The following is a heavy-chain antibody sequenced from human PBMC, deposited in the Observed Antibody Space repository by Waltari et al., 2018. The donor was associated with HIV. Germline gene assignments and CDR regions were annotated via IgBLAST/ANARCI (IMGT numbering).Heavy chain of an antibody. D-gene: IGHD1-1*01. CDR1: GLSIFYSYG. V-gene: IGHV3-30*03. CDR2: RSYDATTL. J-gene: IGHJ4*02. Sequence: QVQLVEAGGGVVQPGRSLRLSCAASGLSIFYSYGMPWVGQAPGKGLGWGATRSYDATTLNYAHSVKGRFTISRDNAKKILYLQMNGLSGEDTAVYYCATDRRQGLYLDNNGERPFASWGQGTLVTVSS. CDR3: ATDRRQGLYLDNNGERPFAS.